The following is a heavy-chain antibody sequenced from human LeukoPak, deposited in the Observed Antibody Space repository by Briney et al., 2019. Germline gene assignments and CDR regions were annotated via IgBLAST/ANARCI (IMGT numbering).Heavy chain of an antibody. Sequence: PGGSLRLSCAASGFTFSSYAMHWVRQAPGKGLEWVAVISYDGSNKYYADSVKGRFTISRDNSKNTLYLQMNSLRAEDTAVYYCASSEDLTVTTGPLDYWGQGTLVTVSS. D-gene: IGHD4-17*01. J-gene: IGHJ4*02. CDR2: ISYDGSNK. CDR3: ASSEDLTVTTGPLDY. CDR1: GFTFSSYA. V-gene: IGHV3-30-3*01.